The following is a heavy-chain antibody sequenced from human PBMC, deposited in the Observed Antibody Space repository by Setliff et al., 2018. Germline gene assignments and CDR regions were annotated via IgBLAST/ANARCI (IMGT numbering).Heavy chain of an antibody. CDR2: INHSGST. Sequence: SETLSLTCAVYGGSFSGYYWSWIRQPPGKGLEWIGEINHSGSTNYNPSLKSRVTISIDTSKNQFSLKLTSVTAADTALYYCATLTGDRGIDYWGQGTLVTVAS. CDR1: GGSFSGYY. D-gene: IGHD7-27*01. J-gene: IGHJ4*02. CDR3: ATLTGDRGIDY. V-gene: IGHV4-34*01.